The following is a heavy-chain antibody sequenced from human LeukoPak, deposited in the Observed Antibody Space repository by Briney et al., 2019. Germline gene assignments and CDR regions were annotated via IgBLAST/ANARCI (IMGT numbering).Heavy chain of an antibody. CDR3: ARGDDSGYYDYFDY. D-gene: IGHD3-22*01. CDR1: GFTVSNNH. J-gene: IGHJ4*02. V-gene: IGHV3-53*01. CDR2: IYTGGST. Sequence: GGSLRLSCAASGFTVSNNHMSWVRQAPGKGLEWVSVIYTGGSTYYADSVKGRSTISRDNSKDTLYLQMNSLRAEDTAMYYCARGDDSGYYDYFDYWGQGALVTVSS.